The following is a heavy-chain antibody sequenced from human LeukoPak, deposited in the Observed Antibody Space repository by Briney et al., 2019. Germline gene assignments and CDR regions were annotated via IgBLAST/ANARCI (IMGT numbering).Heavy chain of an antibody. CDR2: IYTSGST. Sequence: SETLSLTCTVSGGSISSYYWSWIRQPPGKGLEWIGYIYTSGSTNYNPSLKTRYTISVDTSKNQFSLKLSSVTAADTAVYYCARLGLENGSGWINWFDPWGQGTLVTVSS. J-gene: IGHJ5*02. CDR1: GGSISSYY. V-gene: IGHV4-4*09. CDR3: ARLGLENGSGWINWFDP. D-gene: IGHD6-19*01.